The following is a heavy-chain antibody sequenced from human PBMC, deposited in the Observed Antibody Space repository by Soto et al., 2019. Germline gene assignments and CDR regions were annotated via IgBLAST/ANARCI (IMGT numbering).Heavy chain of an antibody. V-gene: IGHV3-21*01. CDR1: GFTFSSYS. J-gene: IGHJ4*02. CDR2: ISSSSYI. D-gene: IGHD4-17*01. Sequence: PGGSLRLSCSASGFTFSSYSMNWVRQAPGKGLEWVSSISSSSYIYYADSVKGRFTISRDNAKNSLYLQMNSLRAEDTAVYYCAREWDDYGACAYWGQGALVTVSA. CDR3: AREWDDYGACAY.